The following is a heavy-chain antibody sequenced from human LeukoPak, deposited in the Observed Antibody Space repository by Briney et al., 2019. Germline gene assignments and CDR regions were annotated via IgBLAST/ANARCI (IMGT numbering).Heavy chain of an antibody. CDR3: ARGRLEMATINRVVSYFDY. Sequence: SETPSLTCAVYGGSFSGYYWSWIRQPPGKGLEWIGEINHSGSTNYNPSLKSRVTISVDTSKNQFSLKLSSVTAADTAVYYCARGRLEMATINRVVSYFDYWGQGTLVTVSS. CDR1: GGSFSGYY. J-gene: IGHJ4*02. V-gene: IGHV4-34*01. CDR2: INHSGST. D-gene: IGHD5-12*01.